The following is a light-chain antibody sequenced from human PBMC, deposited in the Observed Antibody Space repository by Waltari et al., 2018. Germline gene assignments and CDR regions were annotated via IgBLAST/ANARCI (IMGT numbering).Light chain of an antibody. CDR1: QGISYY. CDR3: QKYNSAPHT. J-gene: IGKJ4*01. CDR2: ATS. V-gene: IGKV1-27*01. Sequence: DIQMTQSPSSLSASVGDRVTITCRASQGISYYLAWYQQKPGKIPRLLIYATSTLQSGVSSRFSGSGSGTDFTLTITSLQPEDVANYYCQKYNSAPHTFGGGTKVEIK.